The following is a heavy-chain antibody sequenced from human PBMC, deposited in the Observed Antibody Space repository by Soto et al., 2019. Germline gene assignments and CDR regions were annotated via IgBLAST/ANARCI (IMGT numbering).Heavy chain of an antibody. Sequence: PGGSLRLSCAASGFTFSHYSMAWVRQTPEKGLEWVSGMSISGEKTFYADFVKGRFTVSRDSPKNTVYLQMNTLRAEDTAIYYCTRWDGFADLWGQGTLVTVPS. D-gene: IGHD1-26*01. CDR1: GFTFSHYS. V-gene: IGHV3-23*01. J-gene: IGHJ4*02. CDR2: MSISGEKT. CDR3: TRWDGFADL.